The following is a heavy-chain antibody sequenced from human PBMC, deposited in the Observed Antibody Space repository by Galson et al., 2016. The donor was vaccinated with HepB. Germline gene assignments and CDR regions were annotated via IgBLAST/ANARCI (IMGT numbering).Heavy chain of an antibody. J-gene: IGHJ2*01. D-gene: IGHD2-15*01. V-gene: IGHV2-5*02. CDR1: GFSLSTRGMA. Sequence: PALVKPTQTLTLTCTFSGFSLSTRGMAVGWIRQPPGKALQWLALFYWDDDERYSPSLKNRLTITKDTSKNQVVLTMTNMDPVGTATYYCAHRSVVSGWYFDLWGRGTLSLSPQ. CDR2: FYWDDDE. CDR3: AHRSVVSGWYFDL.